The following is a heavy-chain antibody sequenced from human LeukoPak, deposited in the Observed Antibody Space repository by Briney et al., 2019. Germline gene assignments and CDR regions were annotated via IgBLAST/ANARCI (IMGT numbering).Heavy chain of an antibody. CDR2: IYYSGST. Sequence: SETLSLTCTVSGGSISSYYWSWIRQPPGKGLEWIGYIYYSGSTNYNPSLKSRVTISVDTSKNQFSLKLSSVTAADTAVYYCARDLTSLYYGSGTPVYGMDVWGQGTTVTVSS. D-gene: IGHD3-10*01. CDR1: GGSISSYY. CDR3: ARDLTSLYYGSGTPVYGMDV. J-gene: IGHJ6*02. V-gene: IGHV4-59*12.